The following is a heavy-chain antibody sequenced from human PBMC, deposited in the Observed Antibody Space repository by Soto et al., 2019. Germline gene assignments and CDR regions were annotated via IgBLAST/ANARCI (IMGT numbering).Heavy chain of an antibody. CDR3: ARMWDRWENYYYYGMDV. CDR2: IFSNDEK. V-gene: IGHV2-26*01. Sequence: GSGPTLVNPTETLTLTCTVSGFSLTNTRMGVSWIRQPPGKALEWLAHIFSNDEKSYSTSLKSRLTISKDTSKSQVVLTMTNMDPVDTDTYYCARMWDRWENYYYYGMDVWGQGTTVTVSS. CDR1: GFSLTNTRMG. J-gene: IGHJ6*02. D-gene: IGHD1-26*01.